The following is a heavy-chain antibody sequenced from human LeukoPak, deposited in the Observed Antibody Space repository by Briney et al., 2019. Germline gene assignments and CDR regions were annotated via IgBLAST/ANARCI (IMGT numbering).Heavy chain of an antibody. CDR3: VANGYYCLDQ. D-gene: IGHD5-18*01. Sequence: NSSETLSLTCGISGDSINNHDWWSWVRQPPGKGLEWIAEIHDGGTPNYNPSLKSRVTISVDEFKTQFSLNLNSVTAADTAVYYCVANGYYCLDQWGHGTLVTVSP. V-gene: IGHV4/OR15-8*01. J-gene: IGHJ4*01. CDR2: IHDGGTP. CDR1: GDSINNHDW.